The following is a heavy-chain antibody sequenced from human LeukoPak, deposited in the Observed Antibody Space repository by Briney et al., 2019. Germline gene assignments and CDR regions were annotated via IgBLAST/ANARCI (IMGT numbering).Heavy chain of an antibody. CDR2: IYPGVSDA. CDR1: GYTFTSYW. CDR3: ARQGVGTCIGGSCPLHN. D-gene: IGHD2-15*01. Sequence: GESLKISCKGSGYTFTSYWIGWVRQMPGKGLEWMGIIYPGVSDARYSPSFQGQVTISVDKSISTAYLQWSSLRASDTAMYYCARQGVGTCIGGSCPLHNWGQGTLVTVSS. V-gene: IGHV5-51*01. J-gene: IGHJ4*02.